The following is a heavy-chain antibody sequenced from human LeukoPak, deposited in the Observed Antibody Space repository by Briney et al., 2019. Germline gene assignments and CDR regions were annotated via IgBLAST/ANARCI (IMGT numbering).Heavy chain of an antibody. V-gene: IGHV4-39*01. D-gene: IGHD3-3*01. CDR2: IYYSGST. CDR1: GGSISSSSYY. J-gene: IGHJ4*02. CDR3: ARPLWDYDFWSGLGPFDY. Sequence: SSETLSLTCTVSGGSISSSSYYWGWIRQPPGKGLEWIGSIYYSGSTYYNPSLKSRVTVSVDTSKNQFSLKLSSVTAADTAVYYCARPLWDYDFWSGLGPFDYWGQGTLVTVSS.